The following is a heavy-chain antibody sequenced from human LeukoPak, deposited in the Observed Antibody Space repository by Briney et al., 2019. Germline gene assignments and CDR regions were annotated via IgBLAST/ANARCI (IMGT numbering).Heavy chain of an antibody. CDR3: ASILGSGSHNDY. J-gene: IGHJ4*02. CDR1: GFTFSSYA. Sequence: GGSLRLSCAASGFTFSSYAMSWVRQAPGKGLEWVSTISGSGGSTYYADSVKGRFTISRDNSKNTLFLQLNSLRAEGTAVYYCASILGSGSHNDYWGQGTLVTVSS. D-gene: IGHD3-10*01. CDR2: ISGSGGST. V-gene: IGHV3-23*01.